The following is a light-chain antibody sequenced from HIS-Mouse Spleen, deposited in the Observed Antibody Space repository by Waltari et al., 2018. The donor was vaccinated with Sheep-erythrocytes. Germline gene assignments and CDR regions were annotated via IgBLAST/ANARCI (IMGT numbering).Light chain of an antibody. CDR3: QAWDSSTYV. V-gene: IGLV2-11*01. CDR2: DVS. CDR1: SRDVGGYNY. J-gene: IGLJ1*01. Sequence: QSALTQPRSVSGSPGQSVTISCTGTSRDVGGYNYVSWYQQHPGKAPKLMIYDVSKRPSGIPERFSGSNSGNTATLTISGTQAMDEADYYCQAWDSSTYVFGTGTKVTVL.